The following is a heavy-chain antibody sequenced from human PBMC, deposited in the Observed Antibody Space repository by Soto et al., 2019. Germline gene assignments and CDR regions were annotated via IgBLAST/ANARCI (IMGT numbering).Heavy chain of an antibody. CDR3: ARAYVDTAMVTWYYYGMDV. CDR2: IWYDGSNK. V-gene: IGHV3-33*01. CDR1: GFTFSSYG. J-gene: IGHJ6*02. Sequence: PGGSLRLSCAASGFTFSSYGMHWVRQAPGKGLEWVAVIWYDGSNKYYADSVKGRFTISRANSKNTLYLQMNSLRAEATAVYYCARAYVDTAMVTWYYYGMDVWGQGTTVTVSS. D-gene: IGHD5-18*01.